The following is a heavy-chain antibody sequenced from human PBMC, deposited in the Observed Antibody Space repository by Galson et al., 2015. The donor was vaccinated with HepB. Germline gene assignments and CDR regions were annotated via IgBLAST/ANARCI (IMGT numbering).Heavy chain of an antibody. D-gene: IGHD3-22*01. Sequence: SVKVSCKVSGYTLTELSMHWVRQAPGKGLEWMGGFDPEDGETIYAQKFQGRVTMTEDTSTDTAYMEPGSLRSEDTAVYYCATVARYDSSGYYSDYYGMDVWGQGTTVTVSS. CDR2: FDPEDGET. V-gene: IGHV1-24*01. J-gene: IGHJ6*02. CDR3: ATVARYDSSGYYSDYYGMDV. CDR1: GYTLTELS.